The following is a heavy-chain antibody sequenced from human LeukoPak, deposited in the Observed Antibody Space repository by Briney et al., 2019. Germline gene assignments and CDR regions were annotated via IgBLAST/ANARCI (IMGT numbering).Heavy chain of an antibody. V-gene: IGHV4-59*01. CDR1: GGSITSYY. Sequence: SETLSLTCTVSGGSITSYYWSWIRQPPGGGLEWIGYIYYGGSNNYNTSLKSRATISVDTSKNQFSLKLSSVTAADTAVYYCARVRLGELSLYTNWFDPWGQGTLVTVSS. J-gene: IGHJ5*02. D-gene: IGHD3-16*02. CDR2: IYYGGSN. CDR3: ARVRLGELSLYTNWFDP.